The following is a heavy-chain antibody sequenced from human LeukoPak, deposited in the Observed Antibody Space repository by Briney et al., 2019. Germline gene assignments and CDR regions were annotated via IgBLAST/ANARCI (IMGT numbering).Heavy chain of an antibody. V-gene: IGHV3-23*01. CDR2: VSGSSTRT. Sequence: GGSLRLSCAASGFTFSNYAMTWVRQAPGKGLEWVSSVSGSSTRTYYADSVKGRFTISRDNSKNTLYLQMNSLRAEDTAVYYCARDVGCNVWGKGTTVTVSS. CDR1: GFTFSNYA. J-gene: IGHJ6*04. CDR3: ARDVGCNV. D-gene: IGHD1-26*01.